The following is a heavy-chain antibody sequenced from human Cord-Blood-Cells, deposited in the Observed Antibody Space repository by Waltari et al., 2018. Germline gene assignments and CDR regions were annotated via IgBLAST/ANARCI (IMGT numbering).Heavy chain of an antibody. Sequence: QVPLVQSGAEVKKPGASVKVSCKASGYTFTVYYMHLVRQAPGQGLEWMVWINPNRGGTNYAQKIEGRGTMTRDTAISTDDMELSRLRSDDTAVYYCARGGKISRAARPYYFDYWGQGTLVTVSS. CDR2: INPNRGGT. D-gene: IGHD6-6*01. CDR1: GYTFTVYY. V-gene: IGHV1-2*02. CDR3: ARGGKISRAARPYYFDY. J-gene: IGHJ4*02.